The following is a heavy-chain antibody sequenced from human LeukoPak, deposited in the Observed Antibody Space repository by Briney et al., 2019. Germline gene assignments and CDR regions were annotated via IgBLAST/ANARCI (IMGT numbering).Heavy chain of an antibody. Sequence: PGRSLRVSCAASGFTFSNYAMHWVRQAPGKGLEWVAVISYDGINEYYADSVKGRLSISRDSSKNTLYLQMNYLRPDDTAVYYCATDRSAAVGRGSYYYYGMDVWGQGDTVPVSS. J-gene: IGHJ6*02. CDR1: GFTFSNYA. CDR3: ATDRSAAVGRGSYYYYGMDV. V-gene: IGHV3-30-3*01. CDR2: ISYDGINE. D-gene: IGHD6-13*01.